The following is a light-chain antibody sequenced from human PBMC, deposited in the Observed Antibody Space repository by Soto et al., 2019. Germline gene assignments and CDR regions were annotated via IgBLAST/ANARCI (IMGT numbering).Light chain of an antibody. J-gene: IGKJ5*01. V-gene: IGKV3-11*01. Sequence: EIVLTQSPATLPLSPGEGATLSCRASRSVRSYLAWYQQKPGQAPRLLIYDASNRAAGIPARFSGSGSETDFTLTISNLEPEDFAVYYCQQRYAWPPITFGQGTRLEIK. CDR3: QQRYAWPPIT. CDR2: DAS. CDR1: RSVRSY.